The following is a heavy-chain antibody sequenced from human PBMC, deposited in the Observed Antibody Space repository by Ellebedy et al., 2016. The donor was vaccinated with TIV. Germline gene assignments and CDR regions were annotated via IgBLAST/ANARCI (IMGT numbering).Heavy chain of an antibody. D-gene: IGHD2/OR15-2a*01. J-gene: IGHJ3*02. CDR2: ISGSGGST. CDR1: GFTFDDYA. CDR3: AKGASMKPTGSAFDK. V-gene: IGHV3-23*01. Sequence: GGSLRLSCAASGFTFDDYAMHWVRQAPGKGLEWVSAISGSGGSTYYADSVKGRFTISRDNSKNTLYLQMNSLRAEDTAVYYCAKGASMKPTGSAFDKWGQGTMVTVSS.